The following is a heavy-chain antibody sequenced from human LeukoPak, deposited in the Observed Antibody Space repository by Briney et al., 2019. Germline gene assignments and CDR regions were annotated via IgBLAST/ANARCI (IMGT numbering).Heavy chain of an antibody. J-gene: IGHJ3*01. CDR1: GYSISSGYN. D-gene: IGHD5-18*01. V-gene: IGHV4-38-2*01. CDR3: RLWSAGYAFDV. CDR2: IYHSGST. Sequence: SETLSLTCAVSGYSISSGYNWGWIRQPPGKGLEWIGSIYHSGSTYYNPSLKSRVTISVDTSKNQFSLKLSSVTAADTAVYYCRLWSAGYAFDVWGQGTMVTVSS.